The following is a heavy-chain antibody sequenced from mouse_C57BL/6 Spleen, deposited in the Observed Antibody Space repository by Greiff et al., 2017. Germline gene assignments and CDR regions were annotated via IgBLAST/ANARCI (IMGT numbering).Heavy chain of an antibody. CDR2: IFPGSGST. Sequence: VQVVESGAELMKPGASVKLSCKATGYTFTGYWIEWVKQRPGHGLEWIGEIFPGSGSTNYNEKFKGTATFTADTSSNTAYMQLSSLTTEDSAIYYCARSRGDGNYEGGAMDYWGQGTSVTVSS. CDR1: GYTFTGYW. V-gene: IGHV1-9*01. D-gene: IGHD2-1*01. J-gene: IGHJ4*01. CDR3: ARSRGDGNYEGGAMDY.